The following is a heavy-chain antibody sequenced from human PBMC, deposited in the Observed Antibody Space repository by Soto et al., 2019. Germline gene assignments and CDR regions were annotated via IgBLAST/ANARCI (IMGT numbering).Heavy chain of an antibody. CDR1: GGSISSGGYY. J-gene: IGHJ3*02. Sequence: QVQLQESGPGLVKPSQTLSLTCTVSGGSISSGGYYWSWIRQHPGKGLEWIGYIYYSGSTYYNPSLKSRVNISVDTSKNQFSLKLSSVTAADTAVYYCARVVGFGELRDDAFDIWGQGTMVTVSS. D-gene: IGHD3-10*01. CDR2: IYYSGST. CDR3: ARVVGFGELRDDAFDI. V-gene: IGHV4-31*03.